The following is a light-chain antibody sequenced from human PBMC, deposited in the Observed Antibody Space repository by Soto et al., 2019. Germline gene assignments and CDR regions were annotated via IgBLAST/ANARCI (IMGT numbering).Light chain of an antibody. CDR1: QIIGSY. CDR3: QQGSTPPFT. Sequence: DIEMTQSPSSLSSSVGDRVTITCRASQIIGSYLNWYQQKPGKTPDLLIYISSSLKSRVPARSGGSGSGKDFTDSISSVQADDFATYYCQQGSTPPFTFGPGSKVDIK. J-gene: IGKJ3*01. V-gene: IGKV1-39*01. CDR2: ISS.